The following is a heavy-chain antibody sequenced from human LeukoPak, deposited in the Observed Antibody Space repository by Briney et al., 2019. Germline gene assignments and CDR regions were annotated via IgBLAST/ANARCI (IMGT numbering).Heavy chain of an antibody. CDR2: IYYSGST. V-gene: IGHV4-59*01. CDR3: ARVHSSSQDY. Sequence: PSETLSLTCTVSGGSISTYYWSWIRQPPGKGLEWIGYIYYSGSTNYNPSLNSRVTISIDTTKNHFSLKLNSVTAADTAVYYCARVHSSSQDYWGQGTLVTVSS. J-gene: IGHJ4*02. CDR1: GGSISTYY. D-gene: IGHD6-13*01.